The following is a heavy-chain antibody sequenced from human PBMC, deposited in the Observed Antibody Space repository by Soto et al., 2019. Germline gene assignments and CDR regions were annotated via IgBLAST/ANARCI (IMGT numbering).Heavy chain of an antibody. CDR2: ISGSGGST. Sequence: EVQLLESGGGLVQPGGSLRLSCAASGFTFSSYAMSWVRQAPGKGLEWVSAISGSGGSTYYADSVKGRFTISRDNSKNTLYLQMNSLRAEDTAVYYCAKDILTGYYPDFYYYYYGMDVWGQGTTVTVSS. D-gene: IGHD3-9*01. V-gene: IGHV3-23*01. CDR1: GFTFSSYA. CDR3: AKDILTGYYPDFYYYYYGMDV. J-gene: IGHJ6*02.